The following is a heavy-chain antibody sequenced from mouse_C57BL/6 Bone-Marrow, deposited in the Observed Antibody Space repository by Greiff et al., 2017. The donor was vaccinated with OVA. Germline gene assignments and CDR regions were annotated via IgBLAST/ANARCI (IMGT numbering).Heavy chain of an antibody. CDR1: GYTFTSYW. Sequence: VQLQQPGAELVRPGSSVKLSCKASGYTFTSYWMHWVKQRPIQGLEWIGNIDPSDSETHYNQKFKDKATLTVDKSSSTAYMQLSSLTSEDSAVYYCAREDDYYAMDYWGQGTSVTVSS. CDR3: AREDDYYAMDY. V-gene: IGHV1-52*01. CDR2: IDPSDSET. J-gene: IGHJ4*01.